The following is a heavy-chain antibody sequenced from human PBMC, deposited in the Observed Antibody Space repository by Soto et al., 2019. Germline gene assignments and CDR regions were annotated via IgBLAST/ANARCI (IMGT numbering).Heavy chain of an antibody. CDR3: ARDKERQRLGGNYYYAMDL. D-gene: IGHD5-12*01. V-gene: IGHV1-69*12. CDR2: IIPIFRTP. CDR1: GGTFNTFA. J-gene: IGHJ6*02. Sequence: QVQLVQSGAEVKKPGSSVKVSCKASGGTFNTFAISWVRQAPGQGFEWLGGIIPIFRTPDYAQKFQGRVTIIADESASTAYMELSSLRSEDTAVYYCARDKERQRLGGNYYYAMDLWGQGNTVTVSS.